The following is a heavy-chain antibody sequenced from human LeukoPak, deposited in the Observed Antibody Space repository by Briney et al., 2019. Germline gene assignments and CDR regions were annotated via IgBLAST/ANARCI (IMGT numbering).Heavy chain of an antibody. CDR2: ISYDGSNK. D-gene: IGHD3-10*01. CDR1: GFTFSSYA. V-gene: IGHV3-30-3*01. CDR3: ARDLRGGILWFGELLPAS. J-gene: IGHJ5*02. Sequence: GGSLRLSCAASGFTFSSYAMHWDRQAPGKGLEWVAVISYDGSNKYYADSVKGRFTISRDNSKNTLYLQMNSLRAEDTAVYYCARDLRGGILWFGELLPASWGQGTLVTVSS.